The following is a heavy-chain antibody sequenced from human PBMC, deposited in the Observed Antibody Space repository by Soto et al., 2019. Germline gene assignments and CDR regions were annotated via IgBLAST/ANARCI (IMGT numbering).Heavy chain of an antibody. D-gene: IGHD4-17*01. CDR2: IIPILGIA. V-gene: IGHV1-69*08. Sequence: QVQLVQSGAEVKKPGSSVKVSCKASGGTFSSYTISWVRQAPGQGLEWMGRIIPILGIANYAQKFQGRVTITPDKSTSTAYKELSSLRSEDTAVYYCARDLPRTTVNNEGYYYYGMDVWGQGTTVTVSS. J-gene: IGHJ6*02. CDR3: ARDLPRTTVNNEGYYYYGMDV. CDR1: GGTFSSYT.